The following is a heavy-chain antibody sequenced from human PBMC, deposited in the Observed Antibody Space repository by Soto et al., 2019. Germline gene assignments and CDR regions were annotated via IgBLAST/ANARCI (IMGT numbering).Heavy chain of an antibody. D-gene: IGHD6-19*01. V-gene: IGHV3-30*03. CDR1: GFTFSDYA. J-gene: IGHJ4*02. CDR2: VSHDGRNT. CDR3: ARGGRQWLVTSDFNY. Sequence: VQLVESGGGVVQPGRSLRLSCAASGFTFSDYAMHWVRQAPGKGLEWVAVVSHDGRNTHYADSVKGRFTISRDSSKNTVSMEMTSLRAEDTAVYYCARGGRQWLVTSDFNYWGQGALVTVSS.